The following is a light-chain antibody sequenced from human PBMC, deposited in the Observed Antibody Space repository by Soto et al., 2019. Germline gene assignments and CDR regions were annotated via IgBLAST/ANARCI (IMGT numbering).Light chain of an antibody. J-gene: IGKJ2*01. Sequence: EIVMTQSPATLSVSPGERATLSCRASLSVSSNFAWYQQKPGQAHRLLIYGASTRATGIPARFSGSGSGTEFTLTISSLQSEDFAVYYCQQYNNWPPITFGQGTKLEIK. V-gene: IGKV3-15*01. CDR1: LSVSSN. CDR3: QQYNNWPPIT. CDR2: GAS.